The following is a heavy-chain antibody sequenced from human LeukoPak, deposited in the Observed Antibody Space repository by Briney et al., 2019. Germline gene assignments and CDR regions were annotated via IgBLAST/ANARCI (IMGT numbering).Heavy chain of an antibody. CDR2: INPNRSGT. CDR3: ARGPHFLSGGWYENPAEYFQH. CDR1: GYTFTGYY. D-gene: IGHD6-19*01. J-gene: IGHJ1*01. Sequence: ASVKVSCKASGYTFTGYYMHWVRQAPGQGLEWMGWINPNRSGTSYAQKFQGRVTMTRDTSISTAHMELSRLRSDDTAVYYCARGPHFLSGGWYENPAEYFQHWGQGTLVTVSS. V-gene: IGHV1-2*02.